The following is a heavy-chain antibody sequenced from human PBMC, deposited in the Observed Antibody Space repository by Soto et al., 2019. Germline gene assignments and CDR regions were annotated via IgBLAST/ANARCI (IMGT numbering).Heavy chain of an antibody. J-gene: IGHJ3*01. CDR1: GGTFNGYG. D-gene: IGHD3-10*01. V-gene: IGHV1-69*06. CDR2: TVPVVDTS. Sequence: QVQLVQSGAVVKKPGSSVEVSCKASGGTFNGYGISWVRQAPGQGREWMGGTVPVVDTSKYAPRFQGRVKITAAKYTSTAYMELSSVRSEDTAIYFCARGVSNSGAYYTGPSAYDLWGQGTRVIVSS. CDR3: ARGVSNSGAYYTGPSAYDL.